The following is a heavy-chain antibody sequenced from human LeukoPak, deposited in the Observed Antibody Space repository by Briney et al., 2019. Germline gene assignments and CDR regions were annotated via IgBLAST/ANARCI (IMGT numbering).Heavy chain of an antibody. D-gene: IGHD3-9*01. J-gene: IGHJ4*02. CDR1: GGTFSSYA. CDR2: IIPILGIA. V-gene: IGHV1-69*04. Sequence: SVKVSCKASGGTFSSYAISWVRQAPGQGLEWMGRIIPILGIANYAQKFQGRVTITADKSTSIAYMELSSLRSEDTAVYYCAREVGDILTGYTLYYFDYWGQGTLVTVS. CDR3: AREVGDILTGYTLYYFDY.